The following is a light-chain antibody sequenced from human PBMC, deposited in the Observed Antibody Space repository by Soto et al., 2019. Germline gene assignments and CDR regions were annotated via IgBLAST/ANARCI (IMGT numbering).Light chain of an antibody. V-gene: IGKV3-15*01. CDR2: GAS. CDR1: QSVSSN. CDR3: QQYNNWPPVIT. Sequence: EIVMTQSPATLSVSPGERATLSCRASQSVSSNLAWYQQKPGQATRLLIYGASTRATGIPARFSGSGSGTEFTLTISSLQSEDFAVYYCQQYNNWPPVITFGQGTRLEIK. J-gene: IGKJ5*01.